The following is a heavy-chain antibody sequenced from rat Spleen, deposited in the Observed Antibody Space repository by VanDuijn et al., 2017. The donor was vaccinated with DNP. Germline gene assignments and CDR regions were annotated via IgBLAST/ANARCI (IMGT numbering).Heavy chain of an antibody. CDR3: ARTTTRYYFDY. CDR2: INSAGST. CDR1: GYSITSSYR. Sequence: EVQLQESGPGLVKPSQSLSLTCSVTGYSITSSYRWNWIRKFPGNKLEWMGYINSAGSTNYNPSLKSRISITRDTSKNQFFLQVNSVTTEDTATYYCARTTTRYYFDYWGQGVMVTVSS. D-gene: IGHD1-10*01. J-gene: IGHJ2*01. V-gene: IGHV3-3*01.